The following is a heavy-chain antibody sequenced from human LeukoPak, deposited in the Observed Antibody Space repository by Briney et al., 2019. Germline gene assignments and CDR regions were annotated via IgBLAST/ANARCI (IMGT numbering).Heavy chain of an antibody. V-gene: IGHV3-23*01. J-gene: IGHJ5*02. CDR1: GFTLSSYA. D-gene: IGHD3-10*01. CDR2: ISASGGTT. CDR3: AKAASYGSMSYDLPS. Sequence: PGGSLRLSCAASGFTLSSYAMNWVRQDPGKGLEWVSGISASGGTTYYAGSMKGRFTISRDNSKGTLFLQLNSLRAEDTAVYYCAKAASYGSMSYDLPSWGRGTLVTVSS.